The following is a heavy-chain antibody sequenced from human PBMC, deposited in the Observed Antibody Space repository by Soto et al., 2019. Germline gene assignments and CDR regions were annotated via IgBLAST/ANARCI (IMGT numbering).Heavy chain of an antibody. V-gene: IGHV5-51*01. J-gene: IGHJ6*02. CDR1: GYTFTNYW. CDR2: IYPGDSDT. Sequence: GESLKISCKGSGYTFTNYWIGWVRQMPGKGLEWMGIIYPGDSDTKYNPSFQGQVTISADKSITTTYLQWSSLKASDTAIYYCAASIFYYGMDVWGQGTMVTVS. CDR3: AASIFYYGMDV.